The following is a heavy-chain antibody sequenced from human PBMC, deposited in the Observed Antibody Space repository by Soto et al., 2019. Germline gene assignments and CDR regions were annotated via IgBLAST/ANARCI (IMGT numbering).Heavy chain of an antibody. CDR3: ASQYPHYYGSGSYYNRVTTDYYYGMDV. CDR2: IDPSDSYT. D-gene: IGHD3-10*01. J-gene: IGHJ6*02. CDR1: GYSFTSYW. V-gene: IGHV5-10-1*01. Sequence: GESLKISCKGSGYSFTSYWISWVRQMPGKGLEWMGRIDPSDSYTNYSPSFQGHVTISADKSISTAYLQWSSLKASDTAMYYCASQYPHYYGSGSYYNRVTTDYYYGMDVWGQGTTVTVSS.